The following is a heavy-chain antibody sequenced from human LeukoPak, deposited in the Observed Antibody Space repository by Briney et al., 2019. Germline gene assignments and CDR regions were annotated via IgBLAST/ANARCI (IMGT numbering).Heavy chain of an antibody. J-gene: IGHJ4*02. CDR1: GFTFSSYG. CDR3: ARMGGSYTFDS. V-gene: IGHV3-30*02. Sequence: GGSLRLSCAASGFTFSSYGMHWVRQAPGKGLEWVAFIRYDGSHKYYADSVKGRFTISRDNAENSLFLQMNSLRAEDTAVYYCARMGGSYTFDSWGQGTLVTVSS. CDR2: IRYDGSHK. D-gene: IGHD2-15*01.